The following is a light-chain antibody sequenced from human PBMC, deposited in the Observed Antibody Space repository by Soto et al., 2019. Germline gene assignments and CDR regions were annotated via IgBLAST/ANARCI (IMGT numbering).Light chain of an antibody. CDR2: DAS. Sequence: EIVFTQSPATLSLSPGERVTLSCRASQSVNSYLAWYQQKPGQAPRLLIYDASNRATGVPARFSGSGSGTDFTLTISSLEPEDFAVYYCQQRSSWPRITFGQGTRLEI. V-gene: IGKV3-11*01. CDR1: QSVNSY. CDR3: QQRSSWPRIT. J-gene: IGKJ5*01.